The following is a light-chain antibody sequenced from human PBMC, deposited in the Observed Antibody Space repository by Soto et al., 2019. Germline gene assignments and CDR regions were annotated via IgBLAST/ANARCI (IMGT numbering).Light chain of an antibody. CDR2: DVS. V-gene: IGLV2-14*03. Sequence: QSALTQPASVSGSPGQSITISCTGSNSDIGGYSYVSWYQQHPGKAPKLMIYDVSNRPSGVSYRFSGSKSGNTASLTISGLQAEDEADYYCTSYTSSSTHGVFGGGTKLTVL. CDR3: TSYTSSSTHGV. J-gene: IGLJ2*01. CDR1: NSDIGGYSY.